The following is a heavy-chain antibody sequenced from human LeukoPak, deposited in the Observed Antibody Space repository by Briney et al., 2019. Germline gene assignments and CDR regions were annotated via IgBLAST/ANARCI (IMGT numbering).Heavy chain of an antibody. CDR1: GGSISSYY. CDR2: IFYSGST. Sequence: SETPSLTCTVSGGSISSYYWSWIRQPPGKGLEWIGYIFYSGSTNYNPSLKSRVTISIDTSKNQFSVKLSSVTAADTAVYYCARQTAYSSGWAYWGQGTLVTVSS. D-gene: IGHD6-19*01. V-gene: IGHV4-59*08. J-gene: IGHJ4*02. CDR3: ARQTAYSSGWAY.